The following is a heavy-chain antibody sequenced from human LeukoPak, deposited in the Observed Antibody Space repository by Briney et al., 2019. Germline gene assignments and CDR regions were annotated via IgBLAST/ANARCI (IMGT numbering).Heavy chain of an antibody. CDR3: ARVYSGSYYSV. CDR1: GFTFSSYW. V-gene: IGHV3-7*01. CDR2: IKQDGSEK. Sequence: GGSMRLSCAASGFTFSSYWMSWVRQAPGKGLEWVANIKQDGSEKYYVDSVKGRFTISRDNAKNSLYLQMNSLRAEDTAVYYCARVYSGSYYSVWGQGTLVTVSS. D-gene: IGHD1-26*01. J-gene: IGHJ4*02.